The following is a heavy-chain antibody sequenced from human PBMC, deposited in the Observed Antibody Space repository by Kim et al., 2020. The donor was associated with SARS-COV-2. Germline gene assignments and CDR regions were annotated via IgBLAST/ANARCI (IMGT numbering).Heavy chain of an antibody. Sequence: ASVKVSCKASGYTFTGYYMHWVRQAPGQGLEWMGWINPNSGGTNYAQKFQGRVTMTRDTSISTAYMELSRLRSDDTAVYYCARDPDSSLGDYYGMDVWGQGTTVTVSS. CDR1: GYTFTGYY. V-gene: IGHV1-2*02. J-gene: IGHJ6*02. CDR2: INPNSGGT. CDR3: ARDPDSSLGDYYGMDV. D-gene: IGHD6-6*01.